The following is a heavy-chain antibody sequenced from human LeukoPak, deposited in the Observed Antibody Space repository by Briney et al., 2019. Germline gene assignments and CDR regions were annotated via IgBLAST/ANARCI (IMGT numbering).Heavy chain of an antibody. Sequence: GGSLRLSCAASGFTFSSYAMSWVRQAPGKGLEWVSAISGSGGSTYYADSVKGRFTISRDNSKNTLYLQMNSLRAADTAVYYCAGGLPGIAAAGTYNYWGQGTLVTVSS. CDR1: GFTFSSYA. D-gene: IGHD6-13*01. CDR3: AGGLPGIAAAGTYNY. J-gene: IGHJ4*02. V-gene: IGHV3-23*01. CDR2: ISGSGGST.